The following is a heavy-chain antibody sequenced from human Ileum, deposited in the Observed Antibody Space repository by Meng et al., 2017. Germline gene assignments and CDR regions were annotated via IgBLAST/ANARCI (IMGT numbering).Heavy chain of an antibody. CDR3: ASGSGSLDY. D-gene: IGHD3-3*01. CDR1: GGSVSSNIAA. J-gene: IGHJ4*02. V-gene: IGHV6-1*01. Sequence: QVQLHQSGPGLVKPSQSLSLTCAVSGGSVSSNIAAWNWRGQSPLRGVEWLGRTYYRSKWYSEYAVSVKSRISITPDTSKNQFSLQMNSVTPEDTAVYYCASGSGSLDYWGPGTLVTVSS. CDR2: TYYRSKWYS.